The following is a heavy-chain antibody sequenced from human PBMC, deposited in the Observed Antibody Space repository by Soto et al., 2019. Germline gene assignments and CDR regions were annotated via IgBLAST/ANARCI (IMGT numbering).Heavy chain of an antibody. J-gene: IGHJ6*02. D-gene: IGHD6-13*01. V-gene: IGHV1-69*13. CDR2: IIPIFGSA. CDR3: ARGLRGLMAAAGTDLYYYGMDV. CDR1: GVTFSSFA. Sequence: SEKVSCQASGVTFSSFAISWVRQAPGQGRQWMGGIIPIFGSAAYTQNFQGRVTITADESTTTAYMELSSLRSEGTAVYYCARGLRGLMAAAGTDLYYYGMDVWGQGTTVTVSS.